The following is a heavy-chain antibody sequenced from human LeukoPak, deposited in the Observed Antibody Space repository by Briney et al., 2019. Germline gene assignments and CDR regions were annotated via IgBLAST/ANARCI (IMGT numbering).Heavy chain of an antibody. V-gene: IGHV3-11*06. J-gene: IGHJ3*02. CDR2: ISSSSSYT. CDR3: ARGSPMHDYIVVVPAAGSAFDT. CDR1: GFTFSDYY. Sequence: GGSLRLSCAASGFTFSDYYMSWIRQAPGKGLEWVSYISSSSSYTNYADSVKGRFTISRDNAKNSLYLQMNSLRAEDTAVYYCARGSPMHDYIVVVPAAGSAFDTWGQGTMVTVSS. D-gene: IGHD2-2*01.